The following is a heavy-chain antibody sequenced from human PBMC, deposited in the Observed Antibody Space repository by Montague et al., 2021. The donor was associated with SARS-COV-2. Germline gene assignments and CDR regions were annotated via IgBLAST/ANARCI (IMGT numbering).Heavy chain of an antibody. D-gene: IGHD2-2*01. CDR1: GGSLSGYY. CDR2: ISHSGST. V-gene: IGHV4-34*01. CDR3: ARVPYRLLFVPRYYGMDV. Sequence: SETLSLTCAVYGGSLSGYYCSWICQPPGEGLEWIAEISHSGSTSYNSSLKSRVTISVDTSKNQFSLKLSSATAADTALYYCARVPYRLLFVPRYYGMDVWGQGTTVTVSS. J-gene: IGHJ6*02.